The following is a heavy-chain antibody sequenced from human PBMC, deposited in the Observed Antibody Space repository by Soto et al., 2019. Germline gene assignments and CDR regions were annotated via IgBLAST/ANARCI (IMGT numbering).Heavy chain of an antibody. J-gene: IGHJ4*02. CDR3: AKGRGYCTSTSCYVGSDY. CDR1: GFTFSSYA. Sequence: VQLLESGGGLVQPGGSLRLSCAASGFTFSSYAMSWVRQAPGKGLEWVSAISGSGFSTYYADSVKGRFTISRDNSKNTLYLQMNSLRAEDTAVYYCAKGRGYCTSTSCYVGSDYWGQGTLVTVSS. D-gene: IGHD2-2*01. CDR2: ISGSGFST. V-gene: IGHV3-23*01.